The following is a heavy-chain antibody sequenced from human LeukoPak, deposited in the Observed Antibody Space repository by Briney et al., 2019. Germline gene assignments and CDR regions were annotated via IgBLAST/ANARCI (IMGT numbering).Heavy chain of an antibody. Sequence: GGSLRHSRAASGFTFCIYVMHWVRPAPGKGREWGAVRSDDGSNKDYAGSVMGRFTIFRDNSKNTLYLQMNSLRAEDTAVYYCARDSTTRIAFLHYWGQGTLVTVSS. V-gene: IGHV3-30*01. D-gene: IGHD3-3*02. CDR2: RSDDGSNK. CDR3: ARDSTTRIAFLHY. CDR1: GFTFCIYV. J-gene: IGHJ4*02.